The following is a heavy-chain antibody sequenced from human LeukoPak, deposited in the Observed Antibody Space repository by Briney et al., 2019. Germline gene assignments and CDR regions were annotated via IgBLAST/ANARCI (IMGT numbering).Heavy chain of an antibody. Sequence: GASVKVSCKASGYTFTSYGINWVRQAPGQGLEWMAWISGYNGNTHYAQRLQGRVTVTTDTSTSTAYLELRSLTSDDTAVYFCARGYYLNYPDPWGQGTLVTVSS. CDR2: ISGYNGNT. J-gene: IGHJ5*02. CDR3: ARGYYLNYPDP. D-gene: IGHD2-15*01. V-gene: IGHV1-18*01. CDR1: GYTFTSYG.